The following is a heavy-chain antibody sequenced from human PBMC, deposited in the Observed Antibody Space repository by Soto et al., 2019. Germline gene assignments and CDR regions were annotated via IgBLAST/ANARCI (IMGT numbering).Heavy chain of an antibody. V-gene: IGHV4-61*01. CDR3: ARSGAGSGWL. CDR1: GGSVSSGHYY. D-gene: IGHD6-19*01. Sequence: QVQLQESGPGLVRPSETLSLTCAVSGGSVSSGHYYWSWSRQPPGKGLEWIGFIYYSGSTNYNPSLKSRVTRSVDTSKNQFSLKMSSVTAADTAVYYCARSGAGSGWLGGQGTLVTVSS. J-gene: IGHJ4*02. CDR2: IYYSGST.